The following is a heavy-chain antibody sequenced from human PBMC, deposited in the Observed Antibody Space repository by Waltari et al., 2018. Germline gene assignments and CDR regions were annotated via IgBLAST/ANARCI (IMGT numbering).Heavy chain of an antibody. Sequence: EVQLVQSGADVKKSGESLTISCQASGYSFNDYWITWVRQKPGKGLEWMGRIDPSDSYSSYSPSFQGHVTFSADKSINTAYLQWSSVKASDTATYYCARRLSAVNENFDYWGQGTLVTVSP. J-gene: IGHJ4*02. CDR2: IDPSDSYS. V-gene: IGHV5-10-1*03. D-gene: IGHD1-1*01. CDR3: ARRLSAVNENFDY. CDR1: GYSFNDYW.